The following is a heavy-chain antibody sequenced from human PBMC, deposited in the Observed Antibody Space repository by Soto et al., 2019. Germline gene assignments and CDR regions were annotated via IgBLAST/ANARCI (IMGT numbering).Heavy chain of an antibody. CDR3: AKDRVSRRSWYFYSGMDV. J-gene: IGHJ6*02. CDR1: GFTFSSYG. Sequence: GGSLRLSCAASGFTFSSYGMHWVRQAPGKGLEWVAVISYDGSNKYYADSVKGRFTISRDNSKNTLYLQMNSLRAEDTAVYYCAKDRVSRRSWYFYSGMDVWGQGNTVTVSS. D-gene: IGHD6-13*01. V-gene: IGHV3-30*18. CDR2: ISYDGSNK.